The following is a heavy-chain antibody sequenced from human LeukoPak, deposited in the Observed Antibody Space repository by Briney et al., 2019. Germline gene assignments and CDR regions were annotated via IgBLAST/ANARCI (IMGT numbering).Heavy chain of an antibody. CDR1: GFTFSDYY. CDR2: ISSSGSTI. D-gene: IGHD5/OR15-5a*01. CDR3: AREIVYVGFDY. Sequence: GGSLTLSCAASGFTFSDYYMSWIRQAPGKGLEWVSYISSSGSTIYYADSVKGRFTISRDNAQNSLYLQMNSLRAEDTAMYYCAREIVYVGFDYWGQGTLVTVSS. J-gene: IGHJ4*02. V-gene: IGHV3-11*04.